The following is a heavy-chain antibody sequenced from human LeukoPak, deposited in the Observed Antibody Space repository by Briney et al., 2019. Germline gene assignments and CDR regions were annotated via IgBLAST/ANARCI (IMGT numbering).Heavy chain of an antibody. CDR3: AKDPLRYFDWSQNDY. Sequence: GGSLRLSCAASGFTFSSYAMSWVRQAPGKGLEWVSAISGSGGSAYYADSVKGRFTISRDNSKNTLYLQMNSLRAEDTAVYYCAKDPLRYFDWSQNDYWGQGTLVTVSS. D-gene: IGHD3-9*01. V-gene: IGHV3-23*01. J-gene: IGHJ4*02. CDR2: ISGSGGSA. CDR1: GFTFSSYA.